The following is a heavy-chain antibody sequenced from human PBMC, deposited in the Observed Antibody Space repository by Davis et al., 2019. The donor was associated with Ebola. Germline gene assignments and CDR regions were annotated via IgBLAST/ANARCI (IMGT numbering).Heavy chain of an antibody. Sequence: AASVKVSCKASGYTFTSHDINWVRQATGRGLEWVGWINPNSGNTGYARKFQGRVTMTRITSINTAYMELSSLRSEDTAVYFCARDSSGVVGANDFDYWGQGTLVTVSS. D-gene: IGHD1-26*01. CDR3: ARDSSGVVGANDFDY. V-gene: IGHV1-8*01. CDR1: GYTFTSHD. J-gene: IGHJ4*02. CDR2: INPNSGNT.